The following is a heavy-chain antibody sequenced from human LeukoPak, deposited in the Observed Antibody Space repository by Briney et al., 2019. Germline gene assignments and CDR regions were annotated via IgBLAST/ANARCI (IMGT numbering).Heavy chain of an antibody. CDR2: ISYDGSNK. Sequence: GGSLRLSCAASGFTFSTYAMHWVRQAPGKGLEWVAVISYDGSNKYYADSVKGRFTISRDNSKNTLYLQMNSLRAEDTAVYFCARAFGVITTCYFDYWGQGTLVTVSS. V-gene: IGHV3-30*07. CDR1: GFTFSTYA. CDR3: ARAFGVITTCYFDY. J-gene: IGHJ4*02. D-gene: IGHD3-3*01.